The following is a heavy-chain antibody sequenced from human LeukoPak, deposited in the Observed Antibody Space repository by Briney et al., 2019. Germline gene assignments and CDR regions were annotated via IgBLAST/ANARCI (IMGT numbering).Heavy chain of an antibody. CDR2: IKQDGSEK. J-gene: IGHJ4*02. Sequence: GGSLRLSCAASGFTFSSYAMHWVRQAPGKGLEWVANIKQDGSEKYYVDSVKGRFTISRDNAKNSLYLQVNSLRAEDTAVYYCARDRGCSSPSCYRGFDYWGQGTLVTVSS. D-gene: IGHD2-2*02. V-gene: IGHV3-7*01. CDR3: ARDRGCSSPSCYRGFDY. CDR1: GFTFSSYA.